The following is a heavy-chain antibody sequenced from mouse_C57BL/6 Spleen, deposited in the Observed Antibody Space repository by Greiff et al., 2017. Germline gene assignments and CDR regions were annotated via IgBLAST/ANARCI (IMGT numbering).Heavy chain of an antibody. D-gene: IGHD2-5*01. V-gene: IGHV1-80*01. CDR2: IYPGDGDT. CDR1: GYAFSSYW. J-gene: IGHJ3*01. CDR3: ARSSNYGFAY. Sequence: VKLVESGAELVKPGASVKISCKASGYAFSSYWMNWVKQRPGKGLEWIGQIYPGDGDTNYNGKFKGKATLTADKSSSTAYMQLSSLTSEDSAVYFCARSSNYGFAYWGQGTLVTVSA.